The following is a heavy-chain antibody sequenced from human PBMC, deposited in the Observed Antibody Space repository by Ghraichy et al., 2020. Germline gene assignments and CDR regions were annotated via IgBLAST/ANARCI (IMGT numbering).Heavy chain of an antibody. CDR3: ARASSGWYEHYYYGMDV. CDR2: TYYRSKWYN. Sequence: SQTLSLTCAISGDSVSSNSAAWNWIRQSPSRGLEWLGRTYYRSKWYNDYAVSVKSRITINPDTSKNQFSLQLNSVTPEDTAVYYCARASSGWYEHYYYGMDVWGQGTTVTVSS. V-gene: IGHV6-1*01. D-gene: IGHD6-19*01. J-gene: IGHJ6*02. CDR1: GDSVSSNSAA.